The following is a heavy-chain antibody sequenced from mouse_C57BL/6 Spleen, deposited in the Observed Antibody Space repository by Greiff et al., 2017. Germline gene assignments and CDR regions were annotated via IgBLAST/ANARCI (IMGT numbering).Heavy chain of an antibody. J-gene: IGHJ4*01. CDR1: GYTFTDYY. Sequence: QVQLKQSGPELVKPGASVKISCKASGYTFTDYYINWVKQRPGQGLEWIGWIFPGSGSTYYNEKFKGKATLTVDKSSSTAYMLLSSLTSEDSAVYFCARSPYGNYLYYAMDYWGQGTSVTVSS. CDR3: ARSPYGNYLYYAMDY. CDR2: IFPGSGST. V-gene: IGHV1-75*01. D-gene: IGHD2-10*02.